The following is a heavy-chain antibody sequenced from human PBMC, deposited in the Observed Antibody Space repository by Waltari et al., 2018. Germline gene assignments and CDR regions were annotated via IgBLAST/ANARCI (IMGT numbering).Heavy chain of an antibody. CDR2: INHSGRT. CDR1: GGSFSGYY. Sequence: QVQLQQWGAGLLKPSETLSLTCAVYGGSFSGYYWSWIRQPPGKGLEWVGEINHSGRTNYNPSLKSRFTISVDTSKNQFSLKLSSVTAADTAVYYCARGKIAAAGTWYFDLWGRGTLVTVSS. CDR3: ARGKIAAAGTWYFDL. V-gene: IGHV4-34*01. J-gene: IGHJ2*01. D-gene: IGHD6-13*01.